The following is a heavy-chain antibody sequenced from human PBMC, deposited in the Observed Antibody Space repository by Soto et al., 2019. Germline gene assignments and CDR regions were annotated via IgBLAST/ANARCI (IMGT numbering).Heavy chain of an antibody. J-gene: IGHJ4*02. V-gene: IGHV1-69*06. D-gene: IGHD1-26*01. CDR3: ASWRSYSGSYCFDY. CDR1: GGTFNTYT. Sequence: GASVKVSCKASGGTFNTYTINWLRQAPGRGLEWVGQVVPMYDSVNYAETFQGRVTITVDKSTNTAYMELTSLRSQDTALYFCASWRSYSGSYCFDYWGQGTLATVSS. CDR2: VVPMYDSV.